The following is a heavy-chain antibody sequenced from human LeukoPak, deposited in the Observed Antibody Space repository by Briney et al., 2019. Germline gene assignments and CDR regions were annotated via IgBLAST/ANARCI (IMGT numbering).Heavy chain of an antibody. CDR2: TSPDGSRT. Sequence: GGSLRLSCAASEFTFSSYWMHWVRQAPGKGLVSVSCTSPDGSRTDYADSVKGRVTTSRDNDMNTLYLQMSSLRVEDTAVYYCVRGTSAWKEVDYWGQGTRVAVSS. D-gene: IGHD6-19*01. CDR1: EFTFSSYW. CDR3: VRGTSAWKEVDY. J-gene: IGHJ4*02. V-gene: IGHV3-74*01.